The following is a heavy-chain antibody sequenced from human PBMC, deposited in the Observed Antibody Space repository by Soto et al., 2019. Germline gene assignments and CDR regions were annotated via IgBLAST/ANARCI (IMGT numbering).Heavy chain of an antibody. D-gene: IGHD7-27*01. CDR2: ISYDGSNK. J-gene: IGHJ6*02. V-gene: IGHV3-30*18. CDR3: AKDRAGEKRNPDYYYYYYGMDV. Sequence: GGSLRLSCAASGFTFSSYGMHWVRQAPGKGLEWVAVISYDGSNKYYADSVKGRFTISRDNSKNTLYLQMNSLRAEDTAVYYCAKDRAGEKRNPDYYYYYYGMDVWGQGTTVTVSS. CDR1: GFTFSSYG.